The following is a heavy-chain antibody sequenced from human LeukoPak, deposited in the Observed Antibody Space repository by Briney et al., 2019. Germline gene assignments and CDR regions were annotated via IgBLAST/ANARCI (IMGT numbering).Heavy chain of an antibody. J-gene: IGHJ4*02. CDR2: IYYSGST. CDR3: ARVVVVPAAPYYFDY. D-gene: IGHD2-2*01. V-gene: IGHV4-31*03. CDR1: GGSISSGGYY. Sequence: SETLPLTCTVSGGSISSGGYYWSWIRQHPGKGLEWIGYIYYSGSTYYNPSLKSRVTISVDTSKNQFSPKLSSVTAADTAVYYCARVVVVPAAPYYFDYWGQGTLVTVSS.